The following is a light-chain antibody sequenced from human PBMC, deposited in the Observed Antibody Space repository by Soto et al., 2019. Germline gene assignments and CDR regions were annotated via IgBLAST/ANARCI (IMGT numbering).Light chain of an antibody. V-gene: IGLV1-51*02. CDR1: SSNIGNKY. CDR3: GTWDSSLNGGV. J-gene: IGLJ2*01. Sequence: QSVLTQPPSVSAALGQRVTISCSGSSSNIGNKYVSWYQQLPGSAPKLLIYESNKRPSGIPDRFSGSKSGTSATLDITGLQTGDEADYYCGTWDSSLNGGVFGGGTPLTVL. CDR2: ESN.